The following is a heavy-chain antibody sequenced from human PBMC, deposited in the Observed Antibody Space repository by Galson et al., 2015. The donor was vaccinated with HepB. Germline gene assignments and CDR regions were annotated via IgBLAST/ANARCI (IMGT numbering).Heavy chain of an antibody. D-gene: IGHD2-2*01. CDR2: VKPNSGET. V-gene: IGHV1-8*01. CDR3: ARARTPFLKYCSRTTCSGVGFDS. Sequence: SVKVSCKASGYTFTNYEIYWVRQATGQGLEWMGKVKPNSGETDYAQKFQGRLTVASETSINTVYMELSSLRSEDTAVYYCARARTPFLKYCSRTTCSGVGFDSWGQGTLVTVSS. CDR1: GYTFTNYE. J-gene: IGHJ4*02.